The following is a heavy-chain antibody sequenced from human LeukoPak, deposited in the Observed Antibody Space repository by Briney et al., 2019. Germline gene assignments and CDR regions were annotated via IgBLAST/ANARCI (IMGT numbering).Heavy chain of an antibody. CDR3: AKVAKYYYGSETYYFFEH. D-gene: IGHD3-10*01. V-gene: IGHV3-7*01. CDR1: GFTFATYW. CDR2: IKQDGTEK. J-gene: IGHJ4*02. Sequence: GGSLRLSCAASGFTFATYWMSWVRQAPGKGLEWVANIKQDGTEKYYVDSVKGRFTISRDNAKNSLYLQMNSLRVEDTAVYYCAKVAKYYYGSETYYFFEHWGQGTPVTASS.